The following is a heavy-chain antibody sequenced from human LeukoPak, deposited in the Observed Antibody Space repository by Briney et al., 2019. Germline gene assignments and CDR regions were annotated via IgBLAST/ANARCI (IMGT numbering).Heavy chain of an antibody. CDR1: GGSISSYY. Sequence: SETLSLTYTVSGGSISSYYWSWIRQPPGKGLEWIGYIYYRGSTNYNPSLKSRVTISVDTSKNQFSLKLSSVTAADTAVYYCARERTTVPINNWYSDLWGRGTLVTVSS. D-gene: IGHD4-17*01. J-gene: IGHJ2*01. CDR3: ARERTTVPINNWYSDL. V-gene: IGHV4-59*01. CDR2: IYYRGST.